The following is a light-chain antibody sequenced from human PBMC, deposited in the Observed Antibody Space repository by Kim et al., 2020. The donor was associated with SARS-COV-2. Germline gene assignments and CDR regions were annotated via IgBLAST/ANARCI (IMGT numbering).Light chain of an antibody. V-gene: IGLV7-46*01. Sequence: QTVVTQEPSLTVSPGGTVTLTCGSSTGAVTSGHYPYWFQQKPGQAPRTLIYDTSNKHSWTPARFSGSLLGGKAALTLSGAQPEDEAEYYCLLSYSGPSFGTGTKVTVL. CDR3: LLSYSGPS. J-gene: IGLJ1*01. CDR2: DTS. CDR1: TGAVTSGHY.